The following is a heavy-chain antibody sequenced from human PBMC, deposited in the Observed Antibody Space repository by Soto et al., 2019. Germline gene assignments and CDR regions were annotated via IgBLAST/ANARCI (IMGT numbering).Heavy chain of an antibody. V-gene: IGHV4-59*01. Sequence: QVQLQESGPGLVKPSEPLSLTCTVSGGSISSYYWSWIRQPPGKGLEWIGYIYYSGRTNYNPSLKSRVTISVDTSKNQFSLKLSSVTAADTAVYYGARVPGSGSYFAFDIWGQGTMVTVSS. J-gene: IGHJ3*02. CDR3: ARVPGSGSYFAFDI. CDR2: IYYSGRT. CDR1: GGSISSYY. D-gene: IGHD3-10*01.